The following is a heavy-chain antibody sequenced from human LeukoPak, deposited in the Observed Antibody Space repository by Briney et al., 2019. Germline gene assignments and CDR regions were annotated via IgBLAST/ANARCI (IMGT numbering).Heavy chain of an antibody. CDR2: IKQDGSEK. CDR1: GFTFSSYW. J-gene: IGHJ3*02. V-gene: IGHV3-7*01. CDR3: ASKEYYDIPGAFDI. Sequence: GGSLRLSCAASGFTFSSYWMSWVRQAPGKGLEWVANIKQDGSEKYYVDSVKGRFTISRDISKNTLYLQIRSLRPEDTAVYYCASKEYYDIPGAFDIWGQGTMVIVSS. D-gene: IGHD3-9*01.